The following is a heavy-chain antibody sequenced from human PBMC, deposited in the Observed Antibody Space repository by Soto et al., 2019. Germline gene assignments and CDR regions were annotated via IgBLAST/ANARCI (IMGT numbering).Heavy chain of an antibody. CDR2: ISGSGGST. CDR1: GFTFSSYA. CDR3: AKDRGTYYYDSSGYLFDY. D-gene: IGHD3-22*01. Sequence: GGSMSISCAASGFTFSSYAMSWVRQAPGKGVEWVSAISGSGGSTYYADSVKGRFTISRDNSNNTLYLQMNSLRAEDTAVYYCAKDRGTYYYDSSGYLFDYWVQGTLVTVSS. V-gene: IGHV3-23*01. J-gene: IGHJ4*02.